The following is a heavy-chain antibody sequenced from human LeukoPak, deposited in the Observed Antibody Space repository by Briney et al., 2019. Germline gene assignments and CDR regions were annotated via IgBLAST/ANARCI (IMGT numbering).Heavy chain of an antibody. CDR2: IYYSGST. V-gene: IGHV4-39*07. CDR3: ARVDLIPRRRGYFDY. CDR1: GGSISSSSYY. J-gene: IGHJ4*02. Sequence: SETLSLTCTVSGGSISSSSYYWGWIRQPPGKGLEWIGSIYYSGSTYYNPSLKSRVTISVDTSKNQFSLKLSSVTAADTAVYYCARVDLIPRRRGYFDYWGQGTLVTVSS. D-gene: IGHD3-16*01.